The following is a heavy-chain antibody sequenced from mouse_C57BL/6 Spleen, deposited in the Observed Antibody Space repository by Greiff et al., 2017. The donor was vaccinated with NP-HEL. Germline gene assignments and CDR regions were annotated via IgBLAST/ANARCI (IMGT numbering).Heavy chain of an antibody. CDR2: IYPRSGNT. CDR1: GYTFTSYG. J-gene: IGHJ4*01. V-gene: IGHV1-81*01. D-gene: IGHD2-4*01. CDR3: ARSSDDYDYYAMDY. Sequence: QVQLQQSGAELARPGASVKLSCKASGYTFTSYGISWVKQRTGQGLEWIGEIYPRSGNTYYNEKFKGKATLTADKSSSTAYMELRSLTSEDSAVYFCARSSDDYDYYAMDYWGQGTSVTVSS.